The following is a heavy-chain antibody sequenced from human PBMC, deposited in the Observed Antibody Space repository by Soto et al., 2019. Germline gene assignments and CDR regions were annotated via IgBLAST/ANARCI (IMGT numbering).Heavy chain of an antibody. Sequence: EVQLVESGGGLVQPGGSLRLSCAAYGFTFRSYWMSWVRQAPGKGLEWVANIKHDGSEKYYVDSVKGRFTISRDNAKNSLYLQMNSLRAEDTAVYYCARVLIVGVRPYEPPGGFDYWGQGTLVTVSS. D-gene: IGHD3-10*01. CDR2: IKHDGSEK. V-gene: IGHV3-7*01. CDR3: ARVLIVGVRPYEPPGGFDY. CDR1: GFTFRSYW. J-gene: IGHJ4*02.